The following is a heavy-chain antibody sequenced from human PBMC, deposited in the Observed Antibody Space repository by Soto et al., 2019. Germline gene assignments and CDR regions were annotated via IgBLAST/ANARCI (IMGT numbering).Heavy chain of an antibody. D-gene: IGHD6-6*01. CDR2: TYYRSRWYG. Sequence: PSQTLSLTCAISGDSVSSSSVTWNWIRQSPSRGLEWLGRTYYRSRWYGDYAVSVKSRISINPDTSKNQISLQLNSVTPEGTAVYFCARTSSSPFGYWGQGTLVTVSS. CDR3: ARTSSSPFGY. J-gene: IGHJ4*02. V-gene: IGHV6-1*01. CDR1: GDSVSSSSVT.